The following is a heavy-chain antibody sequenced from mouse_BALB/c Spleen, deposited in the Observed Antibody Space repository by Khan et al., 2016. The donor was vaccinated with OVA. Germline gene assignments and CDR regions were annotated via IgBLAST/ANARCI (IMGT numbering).Heavy chain of an antibody. D-gene: IGHD2-4*01. CDR2: IWSAGST. CDR3: VRRGCDYGRGALFAY. J-gene: IGHJ3*01. Sequence: QVQLKQSGPGLVQPSQSLSITCTVSGFSLNNYSVHWVRQSPGKGLEWLGVIWSAGSTDYNAAFISRLTISKDNSRSQVFFKMNSLQPNDTAIYYCVRRGCDYGRGALFAYWGQGTLVTVSA. V-gene: IGHV2-2*02. CDR1: GFSLNNYS.